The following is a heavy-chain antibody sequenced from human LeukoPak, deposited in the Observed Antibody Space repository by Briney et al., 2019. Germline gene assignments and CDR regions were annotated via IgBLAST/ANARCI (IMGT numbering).Heavy chain of an antibody. CDR1: GFTFDDYA. CDR3: AKDQYSGYDLSPNWFDP. V-gene: IGHV3-43*02. Sequence: PGGSLRLSCAASGFTFDDYAMHWVRQAPGKGLEWVSLISGDGGSTYCADSVKGRFTISRDNSKNSLYLQMNSLRTEDTALYYCAKDQYSGYDLSPNWFDPWGQGTLVTVSS. CDR2: ISGDGGST. J-gene: IGHJ5*02. D-gene: IGHD5-12*01.